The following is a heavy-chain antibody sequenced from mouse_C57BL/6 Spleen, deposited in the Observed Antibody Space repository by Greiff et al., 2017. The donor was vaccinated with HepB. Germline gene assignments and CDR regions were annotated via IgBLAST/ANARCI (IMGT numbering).Heavy chain of an antibody. CDR1: GYTFTSYD. V-gene: IGHV1-85*01. CDR3: ARGGNYLTGYYYAMDY. D-gene: IGHD2-1*01. J-gene: IGHJ4*01. CDR2: IYPRDGST. Sequence: QVQLQQSGPELVKPGASVKLSCKASGYTFTSYDINWVKQRPGQGLEWIGWIYPRDGSTKYNEKFKGKATLTVDTSSSTAYMELHSLTSEDSAVYFCARGGNYLTGYYYAMDYWGQGTSVTVSS.